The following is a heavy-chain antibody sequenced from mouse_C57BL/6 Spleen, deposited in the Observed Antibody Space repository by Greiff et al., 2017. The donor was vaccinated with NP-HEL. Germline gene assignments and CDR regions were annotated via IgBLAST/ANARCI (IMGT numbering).Heavy chain of an antibody. J-gene: IGHJ1*03. V-gene: IGHV1-69*01. CDR1: GYTFTSYW. CDR2: IDPSDSYT. CDR3: ARRGVVAED. Sequence: VQLQQPGAELVMPGASVKLSCKASGYTFTSYWMHWVKQRPGQGLEWIGEIDPSDSYTNYNQKFKGKSTLTVDKSSSTAYMQLSSLTSEDAAVYYCARRGVVAEDWGTGTTVTVSS. D-gene: IGHD1-1*01.